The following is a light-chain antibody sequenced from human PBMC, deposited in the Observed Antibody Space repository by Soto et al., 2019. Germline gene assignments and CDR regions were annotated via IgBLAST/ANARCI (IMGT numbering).Light chain of an antibody. CDR2: SAS. CDR3: QQSSSMPWT. V-gene: IGKV1-39*01. J-gene: IGKJ1*01. CDR1: QSISRY. Sequence: EIQMTQSPSSLSASVGDRVTITCRASQSISRYLNWYQQRPGKAPELLMYSASSLQSGVPSRFSGSGSGTDFTLTISSLQPEDFASFYCQQSSSMPWTFGQGTKVEIK.